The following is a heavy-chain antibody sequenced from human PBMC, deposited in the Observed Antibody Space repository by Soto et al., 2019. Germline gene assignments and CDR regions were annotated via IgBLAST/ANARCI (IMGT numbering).Heavy chain of an antibody. CDR2: IYYSGST. D-gene: IGHD3-16*01. Sequence: PSETLSLTCTVSGGSISTYYWSWMRQPPGKGLEWIGYIYYSGSTNSNPSLEGRVTISEDTSKNQLSLKLSSVTAADTAVYFCARDAGGRGNGAFDIWGQGTMVTVS. J-gene: IGHJ3*02. CDR3: ARDAGGRGNGAFDI. V-gene: IGHV4-59*01. CDR1: GGSISTYY.